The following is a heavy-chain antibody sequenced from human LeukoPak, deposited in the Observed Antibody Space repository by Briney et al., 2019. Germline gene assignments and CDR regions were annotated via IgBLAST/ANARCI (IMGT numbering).Heavy chain of an antibody. V-gene: IGHV3-30*02. D-gene: IGHD2-15*01. Sequence: GGSLRLSCAASGFTFSSSGMHWVRQAPGRGLEWVAFIRFDGTTKYYAQSVRGRFTISRDNSKNTLGLQMNSLRPEDTAVYYCAQEIKDRYCSGAQNCLFDSWGHGTLVTVSS. CDR1: GFTFSSSG. J-gene: IGHJ4*01. CDR2: IRFDGTTK. CDR3: AQEIKDRYCSGAQNCLFDS.